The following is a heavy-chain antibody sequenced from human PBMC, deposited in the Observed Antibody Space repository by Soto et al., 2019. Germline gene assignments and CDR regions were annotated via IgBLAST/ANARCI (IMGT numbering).Heavy chain of an antibody. J-gene: IGHJ5*02. Sequence: QVQLVQSGAEVKKAGASVKVSCKASGYTFYRYGITWVRQAPGQGLEWMGWINPSNDNTNYAQKFRGRVTMTTDASTSTAHMELRSLKSDDTAVYYCARETQQDSNGYYLEWFDPWGQGTLVTVSS. D-gene: IGHD3-22*01. CDR2: INPSNDNT. CDR3: ARETQQDSNGYYLEWFDP. V-gene: IGHV1-18*01. CDR1: GYTFYRYG.